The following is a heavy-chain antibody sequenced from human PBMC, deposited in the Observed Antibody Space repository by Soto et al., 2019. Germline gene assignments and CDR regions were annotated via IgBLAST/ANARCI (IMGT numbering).Heavy chain of an antibody. V-gene: IGHV4-59*12. J-gene: IGHJ4*02. Sequence: SETLSLTCTVSGASISAYSWGWIRQPPGKGLEWIGSIYYNGNTYYNPSLKSRVTISVDRSKNQFSLKLSSVTAADTAVYYCARGVLHWGQGTLVTVSS. CDR2: IYYNGNT. D-gene: IGHD3-16*01. CDR3: ARGVLH. CDR1: GASISAYS.